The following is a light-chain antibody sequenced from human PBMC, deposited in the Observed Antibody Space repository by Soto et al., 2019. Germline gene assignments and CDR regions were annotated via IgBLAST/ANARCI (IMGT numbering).Light chain of an antibody. J-gene: IGKJ5*01. Sequence: EIVMMQSPATLSVSPGERVTLSCRASQSVSSNLAWYQQKSGQAPRLLIYGASTRATGIPARFSGSGSGTEFTLTISSLQSEDFAIYYCQQYNNWPPVTFGQGTRQEIK. CDR1: QSVSSN. V-gene: IGKV3-15*01. CDR2: GAS. CDR3: QQYNNWPPVT.